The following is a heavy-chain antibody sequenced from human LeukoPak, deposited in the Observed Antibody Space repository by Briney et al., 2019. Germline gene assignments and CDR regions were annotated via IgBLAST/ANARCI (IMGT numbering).Heavy chain of an antibody. CDR3: AGGNGDPWHLWYFDL. CDR2: VSGSGGTI. D-gene: IGHD3-10*01. Sequence: GGSLRLSCAASGLPFSTYEMNWVRQAPGKGPEWVSYVSGSGGTIHYADSVKGRFTISRDNGKNSLYLQMNSLRAEDTAIYYCAGGNGDPWHLWYFDLWGPGTLVTVSS. V-gene: IGHV3-48*03. CDR1: GLPFSTYE. J-gene: IGHJ2*01.